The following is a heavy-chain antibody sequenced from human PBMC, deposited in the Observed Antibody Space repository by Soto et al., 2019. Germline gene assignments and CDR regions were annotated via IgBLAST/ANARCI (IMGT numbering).Heavy chain of an antibody. CDR1: GFTFSSYA. J-gene: IGHJ4*02. Sequence: ESLGLSCAASGFTFSSYAMSWVRQAPGKGLEWVSAISGSGGSTYYADSVKGRFTISRDNSKNTLYLQMNSLRAEDTAVYYCAKGPHYYDSSGSPGWGQGTLVTVSS. CDR3: AKGPHYYDSSGSPG. CDR2: ISGSGGST. V-gene: IGHV3-23*01. D-gene: IGHD3-22*01.